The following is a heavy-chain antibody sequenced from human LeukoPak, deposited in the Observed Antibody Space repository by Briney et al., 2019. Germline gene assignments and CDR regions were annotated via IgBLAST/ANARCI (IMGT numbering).Heavy chain of an antibody. CDR1: GFTFGSYA. CDR3: AKDFGLLRYFDWSLTFDY. V-gene: IGHV3-23*01. J-gene: IGHJ4*02. Sequence: SGGSLRLSCAASGFTFGSYAMSWVRQAPGKGLEWVSAISGSGGSTYYADSVKGRFTISRDNSKNTLYLQMNSLRAEDTAVYYRAKDFGLLRYFDWSLTFDYWGQGTLVTVSS. CDR2: ISGSGGST. D-gene: IGHD3-9*01.